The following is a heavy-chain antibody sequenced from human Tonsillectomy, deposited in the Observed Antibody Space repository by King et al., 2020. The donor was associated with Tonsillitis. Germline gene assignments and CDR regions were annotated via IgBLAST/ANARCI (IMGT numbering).Heavy chain of an antibody. J-gene: IGHJ4*02. CDR3: ARAPPKSASYVNL. V-gene: IGHV1-18*01. CDR1: GYTFSLFG. CDR2: ISAYNGVA. Sequence: QLVQSGPEMKKPGASVNVSCKASGYTFSLFGISWLRQAPGQGLEWMGWISAYNGVADYTHNFQGRLSMTTDTATRTAYMELRSMRSDDTAVYFCARAPPKSASYVNLWGQGTLVTVSS. D-gene: IGHD3-16*01.